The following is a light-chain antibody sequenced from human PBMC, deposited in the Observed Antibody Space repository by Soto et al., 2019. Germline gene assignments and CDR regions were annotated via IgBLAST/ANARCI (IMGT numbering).Light chain of an antibody. CDR1: QSVSSSY. Sequence: EIVLTQSPGTLSLSPGERATLSCRASQSVSSSYLAWYQQKPGQAPRLLIYGASSRATGIPDRFSGSGSGTDFTLTISRLEPEDFAVYYFQQYGSSPPFTFRPGTKVDI. CDR3: QQYGSSPPFT. CDR2: GAS. J-gene: IGKJ3*01. V-gene: IGKV3-20*01.